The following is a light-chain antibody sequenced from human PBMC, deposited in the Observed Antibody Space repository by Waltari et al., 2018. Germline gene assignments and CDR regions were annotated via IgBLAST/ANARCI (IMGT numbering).Light chain of an antibody. CDR2: DVT. CDR1: SSDIGGYNF. J-gene: IGLJ7*01. Sequence: QAALTQPPSVSGSPGQSVTISCTGTSSDIGGYNFVSWYQQPPDKAPKLMIYDVTKRPSGVSDRFSGSKSGNTASLAISGLQSDDEADYYCSSYAGTNILFGGGTRLTVL. V-gene: IGLV2-8*01. CDR3: SSYAGTNIL.